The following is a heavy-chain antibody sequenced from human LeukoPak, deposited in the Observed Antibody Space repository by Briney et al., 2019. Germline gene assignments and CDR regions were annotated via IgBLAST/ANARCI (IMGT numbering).Heavy chain of an antibody. J-gene: IGHJ4*02. CDR1: GFTFSSYW. D-gene: IGHD3-22*01. Sequence: GGSLRLSCAASGFTFSSYWMCWVRQAPGKGLEWVANIRQDGGERYYVDSVKGRFTISKDNGKNSLYLQMNSLRVEDTAVYYCARQYYYDTRGLPFDYWGQGSPVTVSS. CDR3: ARQYYYDTRGLPFDY. CDR2: IRQDGGER. V-gene: IGHV3-7*01.